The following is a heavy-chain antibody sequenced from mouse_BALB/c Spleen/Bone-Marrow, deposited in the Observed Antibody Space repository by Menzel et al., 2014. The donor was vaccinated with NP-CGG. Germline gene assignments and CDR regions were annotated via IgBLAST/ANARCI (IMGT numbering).Heavy chain of an antibody. V-gene: IGHV5-6-3*01. CDR3: VRGNYGNYVDYFDF. D-gene: IGHD2-1*01. CDR2: INSNGGST. J-gene: IGHJ2*01. CDR1: GFTFSNYG. Sequence: EVQGVESGGGLVQPGGSLKLSCAASGFTFSNYGMSWVRKTPDKRLELVATINSNGGSTYYPDSVKGRFTISRDTAKNTLYLQMSSLKSEETAMYYCVRGNYGNYVDYFDFWGQGTTLTVSS.